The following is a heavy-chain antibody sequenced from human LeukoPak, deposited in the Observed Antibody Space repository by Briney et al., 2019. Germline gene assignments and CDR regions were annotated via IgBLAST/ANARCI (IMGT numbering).Heavy chain of an antibody. V-gene: IGHV3-21*01. J-gene: IGHJ4*02. CDR2: ISSGRSHI. Sequence: GGSLRLACAASGFTFSNYAINWVRQAPGKVLEWVSSISSGRSHIFYADSVKGRFTISRDNAKNSLYPEMNSLRADDTAVYYCGSGEYSTYFDFWGQGPLVTVSS. D-gene: IGHD6-6*01. CDR3: GSGEYSTYFDF. CDR1: GFTFSNYA.